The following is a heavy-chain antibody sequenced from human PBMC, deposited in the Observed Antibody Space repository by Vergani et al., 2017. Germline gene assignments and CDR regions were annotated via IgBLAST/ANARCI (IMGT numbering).Heavy chain of an antibody. D-gene: IGHD3-10*01. Sequence: QVHLVESGGGVVQPGRSLRLSCAASGFRFSSYGMNWVRQAPGKGLEWVAVIWYDGSNKYYADSVKGRFTISRDNSQNTVYLQMNSLRAEDTGVYYCARDRYYLGSGSYPYFYYYGLGVWGQGTAVTVSS. V-gene: IGHV3-33*01. J-gene: IGHJ6*02. CDR3: ARDRYYLGSGSYPYFYYYGLGV. CDR1: GFRFSSYG. CDR2: IWYDGSNK.